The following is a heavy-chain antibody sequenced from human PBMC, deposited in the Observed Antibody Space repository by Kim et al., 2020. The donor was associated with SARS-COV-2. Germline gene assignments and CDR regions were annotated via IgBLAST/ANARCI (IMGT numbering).Heavy chain of an antibody. J-gene: IGHJ3*02. Sequence: YADSVQGRFTISRDNSKNTLCLQRGSLRAEDMAVYYCARARIQLNDAFDIWGQGTMVTVSS. V-gene: IGHV3-64*02. CDR3: ARARIQLNDAFDI. D-gene: IGHD5-18*01.